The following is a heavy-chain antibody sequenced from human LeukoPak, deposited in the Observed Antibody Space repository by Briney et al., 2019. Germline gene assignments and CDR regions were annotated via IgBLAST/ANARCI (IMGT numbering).Heavy chain of an antibody. V-gene: IGHV4-30-4*07. J-gene: IGHJ4*02. CDR1: GGSISSGGYS. CDR3: AREEYYYDSSGYSETIFDY. Sequence: SQTLSLTCAVSGGSISSGGYSWTWIRQPPGKGLECVGHVYYSGSTNYNPSLKSRVTMSVDTSKNQFSLKLSSVTAADTAVYYCAREEYYYDSSGYSETIFDYWGQGTLVTVSS. CDR2: VYYSGST. D-gene: IGHD3-22*01.